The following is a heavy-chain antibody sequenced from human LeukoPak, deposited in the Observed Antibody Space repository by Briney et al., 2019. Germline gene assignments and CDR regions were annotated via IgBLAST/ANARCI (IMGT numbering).Heavy chain of an antibody. D-gene: IGHD6-13*01. CDR1: RFTFSDYY. CDR3: ARSTSWSYYFDY. Sequence: GESLRLSCAASRFTFSDYYMSWVRQAPGKGLEWVSFISSSGSNIYYADSVKGRFTVSRDNAKNSLYLQMNSLRAEDTAVYYCARSTSWSYYFDYWGQGALVTVSS. V-gene: IGHV3-11*01. CDR2: ISSSGSNI. J-gene: IGHJ4*02.